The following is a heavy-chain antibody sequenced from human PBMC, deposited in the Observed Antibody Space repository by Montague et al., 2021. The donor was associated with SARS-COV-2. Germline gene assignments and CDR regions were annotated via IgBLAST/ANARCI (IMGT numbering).Heavy chain of an antibody. J-gene: IGHJ5*01. CDR3: ARIGDCVVLTGSYSWFDY. Sequence: LSLVKPTQTLTLTCTFSGFSLSTSGMCVSWIRQPPGKALEWLALIDWDDDKYYSTSLKSRLTISKDTSKNQVVLTMTNMDPVDTATYYCARIGDCVVLTGSYSWFDYWGQGTLVTVSS. D-gene: IGHD3-9*01. V-gene: IGHV2-70*01. CDR2: IDWDDDK. CDR1: GFSLSTSGMC.